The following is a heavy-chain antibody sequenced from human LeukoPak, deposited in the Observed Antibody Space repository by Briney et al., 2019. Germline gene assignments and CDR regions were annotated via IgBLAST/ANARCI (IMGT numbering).Heavy chain of an antibody. Sequence: GGSLRLSCAASGFTFSNYAMSWVRQAQGKGLEWVSSISGSGAGTYYADSVKGRFTISRDNSKNTLYLQMSSLRAADTAVYYCATRTLYCSTSRCYLDYWGRGTLVTVSS. CDR2: ISGSGAGT. CDR3: ATRTLYCSTSRCYLDY. CDR1: GFTFSNYA. D-gene: IGHD2-2*01. V-gene: IGHV3-23*01. J-gene: IGHJ4*02.